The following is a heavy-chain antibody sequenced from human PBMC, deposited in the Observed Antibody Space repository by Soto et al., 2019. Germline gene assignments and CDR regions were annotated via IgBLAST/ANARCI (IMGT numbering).Heavy chain of an antibody. CDR2: IWHDGSNK. D-gene: IGHD4-4*01. CDR3: AREKAYSKDY. V-gene: IGHV3-33*01. J-gene: IGHJ4*02. CDR1: GFTFNNYG. Sequence: QVQLEESGGGVVQPGRSLRLSCAASGFTFNNYGMHWVRQAPGKGLEWVAIIWHDGSNKYYADSVKGRFTISRDNSKNTLYLQMNSLRAEDTAVYYWAREKAYSKDYWGQGTLVTVPS.